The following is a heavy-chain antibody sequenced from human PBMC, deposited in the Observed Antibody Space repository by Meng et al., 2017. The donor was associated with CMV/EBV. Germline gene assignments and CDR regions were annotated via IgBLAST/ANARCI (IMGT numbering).Heavy chain of an antibody. D-gene: IGHD1-14*01. CDR3: ARGRIFDH. V-gene: IGHV1-8*03. CDR1: YYAFFYYD. CDR2: MNPSSGDT. Sequence: VPFSSKASYYAFFYYDLTWMRQAAGQGLEWMGWMNPSSGDTGYAPNFQDSVSISRDTSTGTAFMDLSSLRSDATAVYYCARGRIFDHWGQGTLVTVSS. J-gene: IGHJ4*02.